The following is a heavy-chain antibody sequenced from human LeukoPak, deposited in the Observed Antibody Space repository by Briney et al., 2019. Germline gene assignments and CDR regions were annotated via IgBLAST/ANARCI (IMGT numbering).Heavy chain of an antibody. J-gene: IGHJ4*02. Sequence: GESLKISCKGSGYSFTGYWIGWVRQMPGKGLEWMGTIYPGDSDTRYSPSFQGQVTISADKSISTAYLQWSSLEASDTAMYYCARYMRGHGEMKGRYYFDFWGQGTLVTVSS. CDR1: GYSFTGYW. CDR2: IYPGDSDT. CDR3: ARYMRGHGEMKGRYYFDF. V-gene: IGHV5-51*01. D-gene: IGHD3-10*01.